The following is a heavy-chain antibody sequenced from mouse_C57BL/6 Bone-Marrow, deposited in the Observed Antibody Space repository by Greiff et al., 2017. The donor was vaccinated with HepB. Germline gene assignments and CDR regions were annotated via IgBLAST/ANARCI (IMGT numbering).Heavy chain of an antibody. CDR1: GFTFSSYA. CDR3: ARDHYYYAMDY. CDR2: ISDGGSYT. J-gene: IGHJ4*01. V-gene: IGHV5-4*01. Sequence: EVQVVESGGGLVKPGGSLKLSCAASGFTFSSYAMSWVSQTPEKRLEWVATISDGGSYTYYPDNVKGRFTISRYNAKNNLYLQMSHLKSEDTAMYYCARDHYYYAMDYWGQGTSVTVSS.